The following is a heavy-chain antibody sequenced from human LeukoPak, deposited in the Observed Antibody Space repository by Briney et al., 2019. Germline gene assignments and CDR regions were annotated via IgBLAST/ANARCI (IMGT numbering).Heavy chain of an antibody. CDR3: ARHMGDFWSVYWAYYYMDV. D-gene: IGHD3-3*01. Sequence: PSETLSLTCTVSGRSISSYYWSWIRQPPGKGLEWIRYIYYSGSTNYNPSLKSRVPISVDTSKNQFSPKLRSVTAADTAVYYCARHMGDFWSVYWAYYYMDVWVKGTTVTVSS. J-gene: IGHJ6*03. CDR2: IYYSGST. CDR1: GRSISSYY. V-gene: IGHV4-59*08.